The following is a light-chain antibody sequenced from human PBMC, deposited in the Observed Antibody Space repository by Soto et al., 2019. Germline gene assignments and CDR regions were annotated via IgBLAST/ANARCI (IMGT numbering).Light chain of an antibody. CDR3: QQYKKWPRT. CDR1: QNIHNH. J-gene: IGKJ1*01. V-gene: IGKV3-15*01. Sequence: EKLMSQSPATLSVSPGERVTLSCRASQNIHNHMSWFLQKPGQTPRLLIYDAIIRAADVPARFSGSGSGTEFTLTISSLQSEDFAVYYCQQYKKWPRTFGHGTKVDIK. CDR2: DAI.